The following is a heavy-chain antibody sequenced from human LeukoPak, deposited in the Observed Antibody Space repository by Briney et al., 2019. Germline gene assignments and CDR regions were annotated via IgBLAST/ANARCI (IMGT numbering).Heavy chain of an antibody. CDR2: IYPGDSDT. CDR1: GYSFTSYW. Sequence: GESLKISCKGSGYSFTSYWIGWVRQMPGKGLEWMGIIYPGDSDTRYSPSFQGRVTISADKSISTAYLQWSSLKASDTAMYYCARQGGDYYDSSVYAFDIWGQGTMVTVSS. D-gene: IGHD3-22*01. CDR3: ARQGGDYYDSSVYAFDI. V-gene: IGHV5-51*01. J-gene: IGHJ3*02.